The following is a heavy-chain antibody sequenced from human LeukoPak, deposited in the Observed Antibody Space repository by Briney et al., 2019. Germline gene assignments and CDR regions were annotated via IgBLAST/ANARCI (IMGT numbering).Heavy chain of an antibody. CDR3: ARGRVWGSYRYTHHLYFDY. D-gene: IGHD3-16*02. Sequence: GASVKVSCKASGYTFTCYYMHWVRQAPGQGLEWMGWINPNSGGTNYAQKFQGWVTMTRDTSISTAYMELSRLRSDDTAVYYCARGRVWGSYRYTHHLYFDYWGQGTLVTVSS. J-gene: IGHJ4*02. CDR1: GYTFTCYY. CDR2: INPNSGGT. V-gene: IGHV1-2*04.